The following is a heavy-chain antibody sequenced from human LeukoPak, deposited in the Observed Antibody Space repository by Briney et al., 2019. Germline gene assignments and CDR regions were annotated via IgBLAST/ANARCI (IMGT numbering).Heavy chain of an antibody. CDR2: ISSSGSTI. Sequence: PGGSLRLSCAASGFTFSDYYMSWIRQAPGKGLEWVSYISSSGSTIYYADSVKGRFTISRDNAKNSLYLQMNSLRAEDTAVYYCARDRVYYDFWSGYYGMDVWGQGTTVTVSS. CDR1: GFTFSDYY. V-gene: IGHV3-11*01. J-gene: IGHJ6*02. D-gene: IGHD3-3*01. CDR3: ARDRVYYDFWSGYYGMDV.